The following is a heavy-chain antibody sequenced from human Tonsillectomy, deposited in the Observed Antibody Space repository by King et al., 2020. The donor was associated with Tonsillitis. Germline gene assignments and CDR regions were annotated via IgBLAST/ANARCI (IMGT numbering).Heavy chain of an antibody. D-gene: IGHD2-15*01. V-gene: IGHV4-34*01. CDR1: GGSFSGYY. J-gene: IGHJ6*03. CDR3: ARGRGVVVVAATFNYYYYMDV. CDR2: INHSGST. Sequence: VQLPQWGAGLLKPSETLSLTCAVYGGSFSGYYWSWIRQPPGKGLEWIGEINHSGSTNYNPSLTSRVTISVDTSKNQFSLKLSSVTAADTAVYYCARGRGVVVVAATFNYYYYMDVWGKGTTVTVSS.